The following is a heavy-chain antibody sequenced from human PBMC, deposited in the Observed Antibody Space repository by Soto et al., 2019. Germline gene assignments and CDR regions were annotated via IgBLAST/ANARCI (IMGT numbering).Heavy chain of an antibody. CDR2: ITGSGGST. Sequence: PGGSLRLSCSASGFTFSSYAMTWVRQAPGKGLEYVSSITGSGGSTYYADSVRGRFTISRDNSKNTLFVQMNSLRAEDTGIFYCARERQSYSWTVRGEGLDAWGQRTLGTVYS. J-gene: IGHJ4*02. CDR3: ARERQSYSWTVRGEGLDA. CDR1: GFTFSSYA. V-gene: IGHV3-23*01. D-gene: IGHD1-26*01.